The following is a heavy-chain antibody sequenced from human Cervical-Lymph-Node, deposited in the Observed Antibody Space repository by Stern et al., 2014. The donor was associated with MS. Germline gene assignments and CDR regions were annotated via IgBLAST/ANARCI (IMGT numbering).Heavy chain of an antibody. CDR3: AKQETTMVQTYGMDV. Sequence: EVHLLESGGGLVQPGGSLRLSCAASGFTFSGYAMNWVRQAPGKGLEWVSAISGSGGSTYDADSVKGRFTISRDNSKNTLYLQMNSLRAEDTAVYYCAKQETTMVQTYGMDVWGQGTTVTVSS. CDR2: ISGSGGST. V-gene: IGHV3-23*01. J-gene: IGHJ6*02. D-gene: IGHD3-10*01. CDR1: GFTFSGYA.